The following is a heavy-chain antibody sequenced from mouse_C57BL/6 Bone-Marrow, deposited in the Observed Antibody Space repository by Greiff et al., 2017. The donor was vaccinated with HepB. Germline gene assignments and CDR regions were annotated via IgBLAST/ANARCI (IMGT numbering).Heavy chain of an antibody. V-gene: IGHV1-81*01. CDR3: ARSDYGSSYWYFDV. Sequence: QVQLQQSGAELARPGASVKLSCKVSGYTFTSYGISWVKQRTGQGLEWIGEIYPRSGNTYYNEKFKGKATLTADKSSSTAYMELRSLTSEDSAVYFCARSDYGSSYWYFDVWGTGTTVTVSS. CDR1: GYTFTSYG. J-gene: IGHJ1*03. D-gene: IGHD1-1*01. CDR2: IYPRSGNT.